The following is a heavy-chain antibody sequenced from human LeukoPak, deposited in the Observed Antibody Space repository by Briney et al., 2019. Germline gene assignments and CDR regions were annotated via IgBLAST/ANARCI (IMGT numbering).Heavy chain of an antibody. CDR2: ISGSGDNT. Sequence: GGSLRLSCAASGFTFSNAWMSWVRQAPGKGLEWISSISGSGDNTYYADSVKGRFTISRDNSKNTLYLQMNSLRAEDTAVYFCAKDSSVYYYDSRSLDYWGQGTLVTVSS. D-gene: IGHD3-22*01. CDR3: AKDSSVYYYDSRSLDY. V-gene: IGHV3-23*01. CDR1: GFTFSNAW. J-gene: IGHJ4*02.